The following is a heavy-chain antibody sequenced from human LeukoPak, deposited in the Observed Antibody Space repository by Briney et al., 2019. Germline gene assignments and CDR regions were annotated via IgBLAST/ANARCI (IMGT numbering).Heavy chain of an antibody. CDR3: ARHYYGGNSPLDY. CDR1: GFTFSSYS. CDR2: IKWNGGST. J-gene: IGHJ4*02. V-gene: IGHV3-20*04. Sequence: GGSLRLSCAASGFTFSSYSMNWVRQAPGEGLEWVSNIKWNGGSTGYADSVKGRFTISRDNAKNSLYLQMNSLRAEDTALYYCARHYYGGNSPLDYWGQGTLVTVSS. D-gene: IGHD4-23*01.